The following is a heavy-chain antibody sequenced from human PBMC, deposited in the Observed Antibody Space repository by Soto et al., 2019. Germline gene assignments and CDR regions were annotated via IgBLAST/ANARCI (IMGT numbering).Heavy chain of an antibody. J-gene: IGHJ4*02. Sequence: GGSLRLSCAASGFTFSSYAMSWVRQAPGKGLEWVSAISGSGGSTYYADSVKGRFTISRDNSKNTLYLQMNSLRAEGTAVYYCAKGYSSSPRYFDYWGQGTLVTVSS. D-gene: IGHD6-13*01. CDR2: ISGSGGST. CDR1: GFTFSSYA. CDR3: AKGYSSSPRYFDY. V-gene: IGHV3-23*01.